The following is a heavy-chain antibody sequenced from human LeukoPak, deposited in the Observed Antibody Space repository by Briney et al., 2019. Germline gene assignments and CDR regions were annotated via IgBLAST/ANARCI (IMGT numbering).Heavy chain of an antibody. Sequence: ASVKVSCKASGYTFTGYYMHWVRQASGQGLEWMGWINPNTGVTNYAQKFQGRVTLTRDTSIITAYMELTRLRSDDTAMYYCARDRTTVTTGYYGMDVWGQGTTLTVSS. V-gene: IGHV1-2*02. CDR2: INPNTGVT. CDR3: ARDRTTVTTGYYGMDV. CDR1: GYTFTGYY. D-gene: IGHD4-17*01. J-gene: IGHJ6*02.